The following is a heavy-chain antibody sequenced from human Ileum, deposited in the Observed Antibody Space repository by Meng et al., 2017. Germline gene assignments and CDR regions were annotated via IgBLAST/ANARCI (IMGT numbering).Heavy chain of an antibody. CDR2: IQPGYYK. Sequence: GESLKISCAASGFTFSTYGIHWVRQAPGKGLEWVAIIQPGYYKYYGNSVKGRFTISRDNSKNTVYLEMNSMRAEDTAVYYCGRGGFGGHNGFDIWGQGTLVTVSS. J-gene: IGHJ3*02. V-gene: IGHV3-30*02. CDR1: GFTFSTYG. D-gene: IGHD3-16*01. CDR3: GRGGFGGHNGFDI.